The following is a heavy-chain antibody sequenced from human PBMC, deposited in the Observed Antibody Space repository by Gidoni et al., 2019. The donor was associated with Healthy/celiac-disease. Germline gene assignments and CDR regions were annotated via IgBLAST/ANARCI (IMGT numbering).Heavy chain of an antibody. CDR3: ARDRLYCSGGSCHNWFDP. V-gene: IGHV4-39*07. CDR2: IYYSGST. D-gene: IGHD2-15*01. CDR1: GGSIISSSYY. Sequence: QLQLHESGPGLVMPSETLSLTCTVSGGSIISSSYYWGWIRPPPGKGLEWIGSIYYSGSTYSHPSLKSRVTISVDTSKNQFSLKLSSVTAADTAVYYCARDRLYCSGGSCHNWFDPWGQGTLVTVSS. J-gene: IGHJ5*02.